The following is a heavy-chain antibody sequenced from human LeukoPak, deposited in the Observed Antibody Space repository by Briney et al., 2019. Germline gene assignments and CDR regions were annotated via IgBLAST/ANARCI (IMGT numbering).Heavy chain of an antibody. Sequence: SETLSLTCAVYGGSFSGYYWSWIRQPPGKGLEWIGEINHSGSTNYNPSLKSRVPISVDTSKNQFSLKLSSVTAADTAVYYCARGPVVVPAATYYYYYYMDVWGKGTTVTVSS. D-gene: IGHD2-2*01. CDR1: GGSFSGYY. V-gene: IGHV4-34*01. CDR2: INHSGST. J-gene: IGHJ6*03. CDR3: ARGPVVVPAATYYYYYYMDV.